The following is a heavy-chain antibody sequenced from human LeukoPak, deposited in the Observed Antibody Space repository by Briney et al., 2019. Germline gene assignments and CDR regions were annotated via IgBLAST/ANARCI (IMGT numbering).Heavy chain of an antibody. Sequence: PSETLSLTCTVSGGSISSYYWSWIRQPPGKGLEWIGYIYYSGSTNYNPSLESRVTISVDTSKNQFSLKLSSVTAADTAVYYCARGNDFWSPWGAFDIWGQGTMVTVSS. V-gene: IGHV4-59*01. CDR1: GGSISSYY. D-gene: IGHD3-3*01. J-gene: IGHJ3*02. CDR3: ARGNDFWSPWGAFDI. CDR2: IYYSGST.